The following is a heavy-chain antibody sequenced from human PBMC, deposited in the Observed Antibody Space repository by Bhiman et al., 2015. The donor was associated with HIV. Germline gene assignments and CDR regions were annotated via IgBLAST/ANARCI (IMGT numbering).Heavy chain of an antibody. J-gene: IGHJ6*02. CDR2: ISYDGNNK. Sequence: QVQLVESGGGVVQPGRSLRLSCAASGFTFNTYAMHWVRQAPGKGLEWVTIISYDGNNKYYADSVKGRFTISRDNSKNTLYLQMNSLRAEDTAVYYCARGFFYDSSGYYYYYGMDVWGQGP. CDR1: GFTFNTYA. CDR3: ARGFFYDSSGYYYYYGMDV. V-gene: IGHV3-30-3*01. D-gene: IGHD3-22*01.